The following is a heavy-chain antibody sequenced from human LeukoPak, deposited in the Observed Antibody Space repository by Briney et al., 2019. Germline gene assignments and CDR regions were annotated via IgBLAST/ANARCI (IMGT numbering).Heavy chain of an antibody. CDR1: GYSFTSYW. CDR2: IYPGDSDT. D-gene: IGHD6-6*01. V-gene: IGHV5-51*01. CDR3: AGHAEYSSSPGTNWFDP. J-gene: IGHJ5*02. Sequence: HGESLKISCKGSGYSFTSYWIGWVRQMPGKGLEWMGIIYPGDSDTRYSPSFQGQVTISADKSISTAYLQWSSLKASDTAMYYCAGHAEYSSSPGTNWFDPWGQGTLVTVSS.